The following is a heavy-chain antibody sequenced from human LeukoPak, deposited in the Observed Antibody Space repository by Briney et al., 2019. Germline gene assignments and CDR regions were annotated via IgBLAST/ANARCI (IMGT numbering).Heavy chain of an antibody. Sequence: GASVKVSCKASGGTFSSYAISWVRQAPGQGLEWMGWINTNTGNPTYAQGFTGRFVFSLDTSVSTAYLQISSLKAEDTAVYYCARAGAAAGSGYYYYYYMDVWGKGTTVTVSS. CDR1: GGTFSSYA. J-gene: IGHJ6*03. CDR2: INTNTGNP. CDR3: ARAGAAAGSGYYYYYYMDV. D-gene: IGHD6-13*01. V-gene: IGHV7-4-1*02.